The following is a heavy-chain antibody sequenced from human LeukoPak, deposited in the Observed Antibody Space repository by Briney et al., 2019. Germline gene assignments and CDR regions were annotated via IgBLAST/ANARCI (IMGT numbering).Heavy chain of an antibody. CDR1: GGSISSGDYY. D-gene: IGHD1-1*01. J-gene: IGHJ6*02. V-gene: IGHV4-30-4*01. CDR2: IYYSGST. CDR3: ARDRRNWNDLGAGDGMDV. Sequence: PSQTLSLTCAVSGGSISSGDYYWSWIRQPPGKGLEWIGYIYYSGSTFYNPSLKSRVTLSEDTSKNQFSLKLSSVTAADTAVYYCARDRRNWNDLGAGDGMDVWGQGTTVTVSS.